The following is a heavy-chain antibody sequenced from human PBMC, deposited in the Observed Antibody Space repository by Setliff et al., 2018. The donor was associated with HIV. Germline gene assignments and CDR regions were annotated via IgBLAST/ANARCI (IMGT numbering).Heavy chain of an antibody. CDR2: ITHRGIT. Sequence: SETLSLTCAVYGGSLSGYYWSWIRQPPGKGLEWIGEITHRGITDYNPSLKSRVTISVDTSRNQFSLKVTSVTAADTAAYFCARVSTDYVWGSFLSSGPYYFDFWGQGALVTVSS. J-gene: IGHJ4*02. CDR3: ARVSTDYVWGSFLSSGPYYFDF. D-gene: IGHD3-16*01. V-gene: IGHV4-34*01. CDR1: GGSLSGYY.